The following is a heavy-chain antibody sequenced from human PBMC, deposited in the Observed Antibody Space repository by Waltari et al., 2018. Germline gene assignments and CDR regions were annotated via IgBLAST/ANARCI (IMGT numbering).Heavy chain of an antibody. J-gene: IGHJ4*02. CDR1: GITLSSHW. Sequence: EVQLVESGGGLVQPGGSLRLSCVASGITLSSHWMHWVRQAPGKGLVWLSRINSDGTNTRYADSVKGRFTISRDNAKNTLYMQMNSLRAEDTAVYYCARGLSSGIADYWGQGTPVTVSS. D-gene: IGHD3-22*01. V-gene: IGHV3-74*01. CDR2: INSDGTNT. CDR3: ARGLSSGIADY.